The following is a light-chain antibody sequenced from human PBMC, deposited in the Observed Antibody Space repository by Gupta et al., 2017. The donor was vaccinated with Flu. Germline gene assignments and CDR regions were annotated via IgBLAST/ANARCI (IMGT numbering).Light chain of an antibody. J-gene: IGKJ4*02. CDR1: EGRVYSDGNTY. V-gene: IGKV2-30*01. CDR2: QDS. Sequence: VTLGKPASISCSTSEGRVYSDGNTYMHWFQRRPGQSPRRLTYQDSHRESGVRDRFSGSGSGSXFTLKIXSGEAKDVGVYYCRQVSRWPRSFGXGTKVEIK. CDR3: RQVSRWPRS.